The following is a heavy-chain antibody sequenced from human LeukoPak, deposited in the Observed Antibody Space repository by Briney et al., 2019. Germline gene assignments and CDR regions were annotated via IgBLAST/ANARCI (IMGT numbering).Heavy chain of an antibody. J-gene: IGHJ3*02. CDR3: AKGPSSGFADGDAFDI. V-gene: IGHV3-23*01. Sequence: GGSLRLSCAASGFSFSYYAMSWVRQAPGKGLEWVSGISSGGGTTYYVDSVKGRFTISRDNGKATAYLQMNSLRAEDTAVYFCAKGPSSGFADGDAFDIWGQGTRVTVSS. CDR1: GFSFSYYA. CDR2: ISSGGGTT. D-gene: IGHD3-10*01.